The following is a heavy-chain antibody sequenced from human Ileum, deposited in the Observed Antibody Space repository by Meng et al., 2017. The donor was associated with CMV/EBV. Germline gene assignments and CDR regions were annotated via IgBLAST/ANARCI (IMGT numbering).Heavy chain of an antibody. CDR2: ISGSGGSS. CDR1: TLNRYA. J-gene: IGHJ2*01. Sequence: TLNRYAMSWVRQAPGKGLEWVSAISGSGGSSNYADAVKGRFTISRDNSNNTLFLQMNSLRAEDTAVYYCAKDALFSIFGVVTDWYFDLWGRGTLVTVSS. D-gene: IGHD3-3*01. V-gene: IGHV3-23*01. CDR3: AKDALFSIFGVVTDWYFDL.